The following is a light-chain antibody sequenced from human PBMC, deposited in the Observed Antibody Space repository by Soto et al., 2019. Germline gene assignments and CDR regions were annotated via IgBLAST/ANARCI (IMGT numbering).Light chain of an antibody. CDR3: HQYGSSPST. J-gene: IGKJ1*01. Sequence: EIVLTQSPGTLSFSPGGRDTPSCRGSQSVSSTYLAWYQQKPGQAPRLLIYGASSRATGIPDRISGSGSGTDFTLTISRLEPEDFAVYYCHQYGSSPSTFGQGTKVDIK. CDR2: GAS. CDR1: QSVSSTY. V-gene: IGKV3-20*01.